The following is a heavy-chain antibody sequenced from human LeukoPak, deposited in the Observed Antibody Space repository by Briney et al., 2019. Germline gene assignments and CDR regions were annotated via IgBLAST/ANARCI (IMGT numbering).Heavy chain of an antibody. CDR1: GFTFSSYW. J-gene: IGHJ4*02. V-gene: IGHV3-74*01. D-gene: IGHD6-19*01. CDR3: ARAGGSGWYGADY. Sequence: GGSLRLSCAASGFTFSSYWMHWVRQAPGKGLVWVSRINSDGSSTSYADSVKGRFTISRDNAKNTLYLQMNSLRAEDTAVYYCARAGGSGWYGADYWGQGTLVTVSS. CDR2: INSDGSST.